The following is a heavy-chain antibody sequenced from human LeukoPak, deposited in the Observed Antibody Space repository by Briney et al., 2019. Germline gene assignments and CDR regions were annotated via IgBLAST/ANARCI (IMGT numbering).Heavy chain of an antibody. J-gene: IGHJ3*02. CDR1: GFTFSSYS. D-gene: IGHD2-15*01. CDR2: ISSSSSYI. CDR3: ARMGSDAFDI. V-gene: IGHV3-21*01. Sequence: GGSLRLSCAASGFTFSSYSMNWVRQAPGKGLEWASSISSSSSYIYYADSVKGRFTISRDNAKNSLYLQMNSLRAEDTAVYYCARMGSDAFDIWGQGTMVTVSS.